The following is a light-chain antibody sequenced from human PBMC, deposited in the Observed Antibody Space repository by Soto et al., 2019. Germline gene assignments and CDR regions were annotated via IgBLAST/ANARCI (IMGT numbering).Light chain of an antibody. J-gene: IGLJ1*01. CDR2: DVT. CDR1: SSDVGGYNY. Sequence: QSVLTQPASVSGSPGQSITISCTGSSSDVGGYNYVSWYQQHPGKAPKLMIYDVTNRPSGVSNRFSGSKSGNTASLTISGLRAEDEADYYCNSYTSTTTHVFGPGTKLTVL. V-gene: IGLV2-14*01. CDR3: NSYTSTTTHV.